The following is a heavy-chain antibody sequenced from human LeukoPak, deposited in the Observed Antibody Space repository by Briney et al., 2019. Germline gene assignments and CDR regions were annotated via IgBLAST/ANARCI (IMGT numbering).Heavy chain of an antibody. V-gene: IGHV3-21*04. D-gene: IGHD6-6*01. J-gene: IGHJ4*02. Sequence: PGGSLRLSCAASGFIFSSYSMNWVRQAPGKGLEWVSSISSSSSYIYYADSVKGRFTISRDSSKNTLYLQMNSLRAEDTAVYYCASSSSIAALGIDYWGQGTLVTVSS. CDR2: ISSSSSYI. CDR3: ASSSSIAALGIDY. CDR1: GFIFSSYS.